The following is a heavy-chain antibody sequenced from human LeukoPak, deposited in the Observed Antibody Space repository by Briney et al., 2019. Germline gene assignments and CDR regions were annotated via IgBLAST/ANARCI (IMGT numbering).Heavy chain of an antibody. CDR2: ISGSGDNR. V-gene: IGHV3-23*01. D-gene: IGHD3-3*01. Sequence: QPGGSLRLSCAASGFTFSNYAMSWVRQAPGKGLEWVSSISGSGDNRYYADFVRGRFTISRDNSKNTLYLQMNSLRAEDTAVYYCAKDSGVRFLEWLQRGGYMDVWGNGTTVTVSS. CDR3: AKDSGVRFLEWLQRGGYMDV. CDR1: GFTFSNYA. J-gene: IGHJ6*03.